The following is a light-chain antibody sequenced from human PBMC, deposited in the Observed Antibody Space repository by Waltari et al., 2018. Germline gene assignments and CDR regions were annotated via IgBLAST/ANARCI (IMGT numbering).Light chain of an antibody. CDR2: SAS. CDR1: KSIGNY. J-gene: IGKJ1*01. V-gene: IGKV1-39*01. CDR3: QETYSSPPST. Sequence: DIQVTQSPSSLSAAVGDRVSIPCRASKSIGNYLTWYQQKPGKAPKLLIYSASSLQSGVPSRFSGSGSGTDFTLTITSLQPEDFAIYYCQETYSSPPSTFGQGTKVESK.